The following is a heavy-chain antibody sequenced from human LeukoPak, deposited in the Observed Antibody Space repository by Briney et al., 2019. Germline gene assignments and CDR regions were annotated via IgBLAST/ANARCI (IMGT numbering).Heavy chain of an antibody. V-gene: IGHV4-4*07. Sequence: PSETLSLTCTVSGGSISSYYWSWIRQPAGKGLEWIGRIYTSGSTNYNPSLKSRVTMSVDTSKNQFSLKLSSVTAADTAVYYCASWDPYDILTGYQTWGQGTLVTVSS. J-gene: IGHJ5*02. D-gene: IGHD3-9*01. CDR1: GGSISSYY. CDR2: IYTSGST. CDR3: ASWDPYDILTGYQT.